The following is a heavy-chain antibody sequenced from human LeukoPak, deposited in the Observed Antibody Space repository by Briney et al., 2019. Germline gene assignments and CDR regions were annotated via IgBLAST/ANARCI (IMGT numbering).Heavy chain of an antibody. CDR2: IYYSGST. J-gene: IGHJ6*03. Sequence: SETLSLTCTVSGGSISSHYWSWIRQPPGKGLEWIGYIYYSGSTNYNPSLKSRVTISVDTSKNQFSLKLSSVTAADTAVYYCARQTSYPYYMDVWDKGTTVTVSS. CDR3: ARQTSYPYYMDV. D-gene: IGHD6-6*01. CDR1: GGSISSHY. V-gene: IGHV4-59*11.